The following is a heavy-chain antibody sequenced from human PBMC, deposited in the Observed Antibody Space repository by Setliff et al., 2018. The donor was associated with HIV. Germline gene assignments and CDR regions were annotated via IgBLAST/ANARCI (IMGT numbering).Heavy chain of an antibody. CDR2: IIPIFGTA. V-gene: IGHV1-69*13. CDR3: ARAVSPYSSPHYFDY. D-gene: IGHD6-13*01. Sequence: RASVKVSCKASGGTFSSYAISWVRQAPGQGLEWMGGIIPIFGTANYAQKFQGRVTITADESTSTAYMELSSLRSEDTAVYYCARAVSPYSSPHYFDYWGQGTLVTVS. CDR1: GGTFSSYA. J-gene: IGHJ4*02.